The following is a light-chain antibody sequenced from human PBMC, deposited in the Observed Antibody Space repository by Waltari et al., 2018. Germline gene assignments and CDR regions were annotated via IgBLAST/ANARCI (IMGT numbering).Light chain of an antibody. J-gene: IGLJ1*01. V-gene: IGLV2-8*01. CDR1: SSDVGGHNF. CDR3: SAYGGINNSPYV. CDR2: EVS. Sequence: QSALTQPPSASGSPGQSVTISCTGTSSDVGGHNFVSWYQHLPGKAPKLIIWEVSRRPSGFPTRFSGSKSGNTASLTVSGLQPEDEGDYYCSAYGGINNSPYVFGTGTKVTVL.